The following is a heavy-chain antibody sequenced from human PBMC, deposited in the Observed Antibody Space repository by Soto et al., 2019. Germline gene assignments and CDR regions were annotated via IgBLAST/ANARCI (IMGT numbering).Heavy chain of an antibody. Sequence: ETLSLTCTVSGGSVSRGSYYWSWIRQPPGKGLEWIGYIYYSGSTNYNPSLKSRVTISVDTSKNQFSLKLSSVTAADTAVYYCAREGSQDYYYDSSGYYEAFDYWGQGTLVTVSS. CDR3: AREGSQDYYYDSSGYYEAFDY. D-gene: IGHD3-22*01. V-gene: IGHV4-61*01. J-gene: IGHJ4*02. CDR1: GGSVSRGSYY. CDR2: IYYSGST.